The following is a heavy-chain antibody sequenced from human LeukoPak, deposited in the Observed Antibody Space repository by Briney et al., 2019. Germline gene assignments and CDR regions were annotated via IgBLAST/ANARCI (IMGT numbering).Heavy chain of an antibody. Sequence: GGSLRLSCAASGFTFSSYAMSWVRQAPGKGLERVSSITPSGDGTYYAASVKGRFTISRDNSKNTLYLQMDSLRADDTAKYYCAKDSPVATWWGQGTLVTVSS. J-gene: IGHJ4*02. D-gene: IGHD1-26*01. CDR1: GFTFSSYA. CDR2: ITPSGDGT. V-gene: IGHV3-23*01. CDR3: AKDSPVATW.